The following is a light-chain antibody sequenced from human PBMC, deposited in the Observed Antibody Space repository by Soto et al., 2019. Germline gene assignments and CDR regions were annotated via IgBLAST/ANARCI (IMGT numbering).Light chain of an antibody. CDR3: QQYNTYPLT. CDR1: QDISNY. J-gene: IGKJ1*01. CDR2: VAS. Sequence: DIQMTQSPSSLSASVGDRVTITCRASQDISNYLAWFQQQPGKAPRSLIYVASTLQSGVPSRFSGSGSGTDFTLTISSLQPEDFATYFCQQYNTYPLTVGQGTKVDIK. V-gene: IGKV1-16*01.